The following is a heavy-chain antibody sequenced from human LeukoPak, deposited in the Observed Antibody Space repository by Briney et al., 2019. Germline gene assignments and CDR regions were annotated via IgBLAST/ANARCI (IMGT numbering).Heavy chain of an antibody. V-gene: IGHV3-23*01. J-gene: IGHJ4*02. CDR2: SGDNT. Sequence: GGSLRLSCAASGFTFSTYAMSWVRQAPGRGLEWVSVSGDNTYYADSVKGRFTISRDNSKDTLYLQMNSLRAEDTAVYYCAKWPEGAMNYFDYWGQGILVTVSS. CDR3: AKWPEGAMNYFDY. D-gene: IGHD3-16*01. CDR1: GFTFSTYA.